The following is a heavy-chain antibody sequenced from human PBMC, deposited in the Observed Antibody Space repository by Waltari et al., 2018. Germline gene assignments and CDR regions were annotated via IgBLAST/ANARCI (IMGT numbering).Heavy chain of an antibody. CDR3: ARVEDSSSYAWFDP. Sequence: QVQLQESGPGLVKPSETLSLTCTVSGGSISSYYWSWIRQPPGKGLEWIGYIYYSGSTNYNPSLKIRVTISVDTSKNQFSLKLSSVTAADTAVYYCARVEDSSSYAWFDPWGQGTLVTVSS. J-gene: IGHJ5*02. D-gene: IGHD6-13*01. CDR1: GGSISSYY. V-gene: IGHV4-59*01. CDR2: IYYSGST.